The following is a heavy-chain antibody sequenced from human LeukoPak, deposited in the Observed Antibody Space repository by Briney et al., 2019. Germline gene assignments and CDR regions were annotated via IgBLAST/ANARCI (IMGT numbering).Heavy chain of an antibody. CDR2: IYSGGST. J-gene: IGHJ4*02. Sequence: PGGSLRLSCAASGFTVSSNYMSWVRQAPGKGLEWVSVIYSGGSTYYADSVKGRFTISRDNAKNSLYLQMNSLRAEDTAVYYCARGPYDFWSGYSSPPDYWGQGTLVTVSS. CDR1: GFTVSSNY. V-gene: IGHV3-53*01. D-gene: IGHD3-3*01. CDR3: ARGPYDFWSGYSSPPDY.